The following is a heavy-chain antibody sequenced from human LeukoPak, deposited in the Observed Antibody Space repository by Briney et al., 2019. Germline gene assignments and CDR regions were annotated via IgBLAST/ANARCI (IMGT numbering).Heavy chain of an antibody. V-gene: IGHV4-34*01. CDR2: INHSGST. CDR1: GGSFSGYY. Sequence: PSETLSLTCAVYGGSFSGYYWSWIRQPPGKGLEWIGEINHSGSTNYNPSLKSRVTISVDTSKNQFSLKLSSVTAADTAVYYCAKIEVAGQPEFASWGQGTLVTVS. CDR3: AKIEVAGQPEFAS. D-gene: IGHD6-19*01. J-gene: IGHJ4*02.